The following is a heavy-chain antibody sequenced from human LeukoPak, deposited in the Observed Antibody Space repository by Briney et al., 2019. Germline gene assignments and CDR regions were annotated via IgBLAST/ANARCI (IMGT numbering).Heavy chain of an antibody. D-gene: IGHD5-12*01. CDR1: GGTFSSYA. CDR2: IIPIFGTA. J-gene: IGHJ4*02. Sequence: SVKASCKASGGTFSSYAISWVRQAPGQGLEWMGGIIPIFGTANYAQKFQGRVTITADESTSTAYMELSSLRSEDTAVYYCAREAGHATTFDYWGQGTLVTVSS. CDR3: AREAGHATTFDY. V-gene: IGHV1-69*13.